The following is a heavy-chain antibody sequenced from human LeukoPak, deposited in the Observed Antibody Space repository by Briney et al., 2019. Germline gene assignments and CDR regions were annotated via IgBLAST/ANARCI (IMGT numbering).Heavy chain of an antibody. D-gene: IGHD3-22*01. CDR2: IYHSGST. CDR3: ATAHGDYDSSGYYQNNLDY. Sequence: SETLSLTCTVSDYSISSGYYWGWIRQSPGKGLEWIGTIYHSGSTYYNPSLKSRVTMSVDTSKNQFSLNLNSVTAADTAVYYCATAHGDYDSSGYYQNNLDYWGQGTLVTVSS. V-gene: IGHV4-38-2*02. CDR1: DYSISSGYY. J-gene: IGHJ4*02.